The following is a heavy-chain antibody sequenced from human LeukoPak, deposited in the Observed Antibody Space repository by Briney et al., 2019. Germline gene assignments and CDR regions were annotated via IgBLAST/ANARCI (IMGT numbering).Heavy chain of an antibody. V-gene: IGHV3-23*01. Sequence: GGSLRLSCAASGFTFSSYAMSWVRQAPGKGLEWVSAISGSGGSTYYADSVKGRFTISRDNSKNTLYLQMNSLRAEDTAVYYCAKHYDSSGYYNHDYWGQGTLVTVSS. CDR2: ISGSGGST. CDR1: GFTFSSYA. CDR3: AKHYDSSGYYNHDY. J-gene: IGHJ4*02. D-gene: IGHD3-22*01.